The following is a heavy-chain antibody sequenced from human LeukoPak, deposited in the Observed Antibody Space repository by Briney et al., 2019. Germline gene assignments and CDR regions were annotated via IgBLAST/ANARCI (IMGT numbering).Heavy chain of an antibody. CDR3: ARHQHAGREHYYGIDV. Sequence: SETLSLTCTVSGGSISSGGYYWSWIRQRPEKGLEWIGYIYYSGSTYYNPSLKSRVTISVDTSKNQFSLKLSSVTAADTAVYYCARHQHAGREHYYGIDVWGQGTTVSVSS. CDR1: GGSISSGGYY. V-gene: IGHV4-31*03. D-gene: IGHD1-26*01. CDR2: IYYSGST. J-gene: IGHJ6*02.